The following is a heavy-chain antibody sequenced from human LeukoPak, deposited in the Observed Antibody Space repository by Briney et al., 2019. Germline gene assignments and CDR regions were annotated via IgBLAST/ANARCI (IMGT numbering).Heavy chain of an antibody. D-gene: IGHD6-13*01. V-gene: IGHV1-2*02. CDR1: GYTFTDYY. CDR3: ALLFSSTWYRFDS. Sequence: ASVKVSCKASGYTFTDYYMHWVRQAPGQGLEWMGWVNPNSGDTNHAHKFQGRVTMTSDTSISTAYMDLSRVRSDDTAVYYCALLFSSTWYRFDSWSQGTLVTVSS. J-gene: IGHJ4*02. CDR2: VNPNSGDT.